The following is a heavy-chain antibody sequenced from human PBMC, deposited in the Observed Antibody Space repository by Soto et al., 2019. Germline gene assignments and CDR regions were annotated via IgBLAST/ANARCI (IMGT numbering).Heavy chain of an antibody. D-gene: IGHD3-16*01. Sequence: QVQLVQSGAEVKKPGASVKVSCKASGYTFTSYGISWVRQAPGQGLEWMGWINTYNGNTNYAQNLQGRVTLTTDTSTSTAYMELTSLRSNDTAIYYCAMVDVYVTPSPQDVWGQGTTVIVSS. J-gene: IGHJ6*02. CDR1: GYTFTSYG. V-gene: IGHV1-18*01. CDR3: AMVDVYVTPSPQDV. CDR2: INTYNGNT.